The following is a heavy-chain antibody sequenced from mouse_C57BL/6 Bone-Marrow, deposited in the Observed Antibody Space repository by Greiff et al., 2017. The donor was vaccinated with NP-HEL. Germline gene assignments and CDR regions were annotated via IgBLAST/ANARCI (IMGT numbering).Heavy chain of an antibody. D-gene: IGHD2-1*01. Sequence: EVMLVESGGGLVQPGGSMKLSCVASGFTFSNYWMNWVRQSPEKGLEWVAQIRLKSDNYATHYAESGKGRFTISRDDSKSSVYLQMNNLRAEDTGIYYCTVYYGNYYAMDYWGQGTSVTVSS. V-gene: IGHV6-3*01. CDR2: IRLKSDNYAT. CDR1: GFTFSNYW. CDR3: TVYYGNYYAMDY. J-gene: IGHJ4*01.